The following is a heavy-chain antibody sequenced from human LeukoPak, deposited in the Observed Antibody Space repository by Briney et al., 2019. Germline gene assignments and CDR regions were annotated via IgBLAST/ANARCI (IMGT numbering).Heavy chain of an antibody. CDR3: ARELMGLSYHNWFDP. CDR2: IKQDGSGK. Sequence: GGSLRLSCAASGFTFSSYWMSWVRQAPGKGLEWVANIKQDGSGKSYVDSVKGRFTISGDNAKNSLYLQMNSLRAKDTALYYCARELMGLSYHNWFDPWGQGTLVTVSS. J-gene: IGHJ5*02. D-gene: IGHD3-3*01. CDR1: GFTFSSYW. V-gene: IGHV3-7*01.